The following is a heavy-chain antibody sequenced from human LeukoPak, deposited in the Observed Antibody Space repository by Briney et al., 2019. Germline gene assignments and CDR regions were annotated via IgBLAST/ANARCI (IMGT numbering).Heavy chain of an antibody. CDR1: GDSVTSGGYF. Sequence: ASETLSLTCAVSGDSVTSGGYFCTWIRQLPGKGLEWIGSISNSGTTSYNPSLKSRLSISLDTSNNHFSLRLGSVTAADTAVYYCARDVVVTSSPDAFDIWGQGTMVIVSS. CDR2: ISNSGTT. V-gene: IGHV4-31*11. CDR3: ARDVVVTSSPDAFDI. J-gene: IGHJ3*02. D-gene: IGHD2-21*02.